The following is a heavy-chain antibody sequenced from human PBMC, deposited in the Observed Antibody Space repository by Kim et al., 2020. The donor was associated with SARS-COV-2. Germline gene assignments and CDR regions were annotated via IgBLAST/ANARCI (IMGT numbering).Heavy chain of an antibody. Sequence: GGSLRLSCAASGFTFSSYGMHWVRQAPGKGLEWVAVISYDGSNKYYADSVKGRFTISRDNSKNTLYLQMNSLRAEDTAVYYCAKDGITMVGTNWFDPWGQGTLVTAAS. V-gene: IGHV3-30*18. J-gene: IGHJ5*02. CDR1: GFTFSSYG. CDR2: ISYDGSNK. CDR3: AKDGITMVGTNWFDP. D-gene: IGHD3-10*01.